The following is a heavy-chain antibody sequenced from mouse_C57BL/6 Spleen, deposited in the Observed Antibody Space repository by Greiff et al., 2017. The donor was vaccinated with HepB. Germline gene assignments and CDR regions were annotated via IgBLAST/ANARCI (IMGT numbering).Heavy chain of an antibody. CDR1: GYTFTSYS. CDR2: INPSSGYT. CDR3: AREGITTVVEGAMDY. V-gene: IGHV1-4*01. D-gene: IGHD1-1*01. Sequence: QVQLQQSGAELARPGASVKMSCKASGYTFTSYSMHWVKQRPGQGLEWIGYINPSSGYTKYNQKFKDKATLTADKSSSTAYMQLSSLTSEDSAVYYCAREGITTVVEGAMDYWGQGTSVTVSS. J-gene: IGHJ4*01.